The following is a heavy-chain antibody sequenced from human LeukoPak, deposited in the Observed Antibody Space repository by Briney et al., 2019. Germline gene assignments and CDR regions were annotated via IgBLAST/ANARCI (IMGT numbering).Heavy chain of an antibody. CDR3: ARVGGYGDYGIDAFDI. CDR1: GGSFSGYY. V-gene: IGHV4-34*01. J-gene: IGHJ3*02. CDR2: INHSGST. D-gene: IGHD4-17*01. Sequence: SETLSLTCAVYGGSFSGYYWSWIRQPPGKGLEWIGEINHSGSTNYNPSLKSRVTISVDTSKNQFSLKLSSVTAADTAVYYCARVGGYGDYGIDAFDIWGQGTMVTVSS.